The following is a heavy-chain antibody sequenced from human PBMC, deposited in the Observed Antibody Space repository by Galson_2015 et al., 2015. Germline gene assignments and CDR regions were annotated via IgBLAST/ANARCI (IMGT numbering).Heavy chain of an antibody. Sequence: SLRLSCAASGFTFSSYWMSWFRQAPGKGLEWVANIKHDGSEKYYVDSVKGRFTISRDNAKNSLYLQMNSLRAEDTAVYYCARRGNSHWDDVFDFWGQGTMVTVS. D-gene: IGHD7-27*01. V-gene: IGHV3-7*04. J-gene: IGHJ3*01. CDR3: ARRGNSHWDDVFDF. CDR2: IKHDGSEK. CDR1: GFTFSSYW.